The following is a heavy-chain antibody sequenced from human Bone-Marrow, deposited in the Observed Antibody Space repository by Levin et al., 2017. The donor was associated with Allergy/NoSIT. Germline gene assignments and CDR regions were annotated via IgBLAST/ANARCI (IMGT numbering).Heavy chain of an antibody. CDR3: AGEKQYNWSDGRGDYYYYMDV. Sequence: EASVKVSCKASGGTFSSYAISWVRQAPGQGLEWMGGIIPIFGTANYAQKFQGRVTITADESTSTAYMELSSLRYEDTAVYYCAGEKQYNWSDGRGDYYYYMDVWGKGTPVTVSS. CDR2: IIPIFGTA. CDR1: GGTFSSYA. J-gene: IGHJ6*03. V-gene: IGHV1-69*13. D-gene: IGHD1-1*01.